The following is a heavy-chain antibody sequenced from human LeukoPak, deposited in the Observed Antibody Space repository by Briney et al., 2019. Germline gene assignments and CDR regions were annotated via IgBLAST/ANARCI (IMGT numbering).Heavy chain of an antibody. CDR3: ARNHPSRNDGWPLLDY. CDR1: GVRFSDYY. CDR2: ISSGGDII. Sequence: KAGGSLRLSCAVSGVRFSDYYMSWIRQAPGKGPEWLSYISSGGDIIYYADSFQGRVTISRDNAKNSLYLQINSLRAEDTAVYFCARNHPSRNDGWPLLDYGGRGTLVTVSS. D-gene: IGHD1-1*01. V-gene: IGHV3-11*01. J-gene: IGHJ4*02.